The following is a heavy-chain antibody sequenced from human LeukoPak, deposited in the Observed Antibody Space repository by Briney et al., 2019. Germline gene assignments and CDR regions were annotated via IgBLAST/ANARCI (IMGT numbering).Heavy chain of an antibody. CDR3: ARDMYYYDSSGSPYYFDY. D-gene: IGHD3-22*01. CDR1: GFTFSSYG. CDR2: ISSSSSYI. V-gene: IGHV3-21*01. Sequence: GGSLRLSCAASGFTFSSYGMSWVRQAPGKGLEWVSSISSSSSYIYYADSVKGRFTISRDNAKNSLYLQMNSLRAEDTAVYYCARDMYYYDSSGSPYYFDYWGQGTLVTVSS. J-gene: IGHJ4*02.